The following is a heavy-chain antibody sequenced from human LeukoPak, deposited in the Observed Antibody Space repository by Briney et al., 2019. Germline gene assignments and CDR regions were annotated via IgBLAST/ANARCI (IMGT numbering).Heavy chain of an antibody. J-gene: IGHJ4*02. CDR3: AKDNRGFPGYSSAFDY. V-gene: IGHV3-23*01. CDR1: GFTFSSYA. Sequence: GGSLRLSCAASGFTFSSYAMSWVRQAPGEGREGVSDISGSGGSTYYADSVKGRFTISRDNSKNTLYLQMNSLRAEDTAVYYCAKDNRGFPGYSSAFDYWGQGTLVTVPS. D-gene: IGHD6-19*01. CDR2: ISGSGGST.